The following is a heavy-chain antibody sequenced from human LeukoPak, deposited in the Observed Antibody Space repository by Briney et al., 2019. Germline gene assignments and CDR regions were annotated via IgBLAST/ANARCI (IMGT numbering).Heavy chain of an antibody. CDR2: INTNSGGS. V-gene: IGHV1-2*02. CDR1: VYTFTRYY. D-gene: IGHD6-19*01. Sequence: GASVNVSLKASVYTFTRYYIHWVRQAAGQRREGMGWINTNSGGSNYAQKFQSRVTMTRDTYIRTAYMELSRLRSDDTAVYYCARDLYQWLPSTRPRDYYYYMDVWGEGTTVTVSS. CDR3: ARDLYQWLPSTRPRDYYYYMDV. J-gene: IGHJ6*03.